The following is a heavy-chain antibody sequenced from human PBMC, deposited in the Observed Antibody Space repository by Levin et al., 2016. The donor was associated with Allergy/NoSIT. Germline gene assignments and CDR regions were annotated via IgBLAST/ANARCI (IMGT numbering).Heavy chain of an antibody. CDR2: IIPILGIA. CDR3: AREGNTRVTTKPNYYYYGMDV. D-gene: IGHD4-17*01. V-gene: IGHV1-69*10. J-gene: IGHJ6*02. CDR1: GGTFSSYA. Sequence: SVKVSCKASGGTFSSYAISWVRQAPGQGLEWMGGIIPILGIANYAQKFQGRVTITADESTSTAYMELSSLRSEDTAVYYCAREGNTRVTTKPNYYYYGMDVWGQGTTVTVSS.